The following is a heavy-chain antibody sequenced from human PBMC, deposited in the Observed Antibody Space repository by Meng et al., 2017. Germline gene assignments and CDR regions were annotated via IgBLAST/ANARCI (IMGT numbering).Heavy chain of an antibody. V-gene: IGHV3-66*02. J-gene: IGHJ6*02. CDR2: IYSGGST. Sequence: GESLKISCAASGFTVSSNYMSWVRQAPGKGLEWVSVIYSGGSTYYADSVKGRFTISRDNSKNTLYLQMNSLRAEDTAVYYCARIRYYGMDVWGQGTTVTVS. CDR3: ARIRYYGMDV. CDR1: GFTVSSNY.